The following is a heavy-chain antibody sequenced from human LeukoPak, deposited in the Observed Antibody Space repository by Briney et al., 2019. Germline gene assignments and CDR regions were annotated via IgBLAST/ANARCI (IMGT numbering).Heavy chain of an antibody. V-gene: IGHV3-21*01. Sequence: GGSLRLCCAASGFTFSSYSMNWVRQAPGKVLEWVSSISSSSSYIYYADSVKGRFTISRDNAKNSLYLQMNSLRAEDTAVYYCARDLGTMVRGVTYFDYWGQGTLVTVSS. J-gene: IGHJ4*02. CDR2: ISSSSSYI. D-gene: IGHD3-10*01. CDR3: ARDLGTMVRGVTYFDY. CDR1: GFTFSSYS.